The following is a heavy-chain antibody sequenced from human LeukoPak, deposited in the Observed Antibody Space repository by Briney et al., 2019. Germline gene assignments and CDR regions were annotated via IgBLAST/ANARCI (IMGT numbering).Heavy chain of an antibody. J-gene: IGHJ6*02. Sequence: PSETLSLTCTVSGGSFRSSSYDWSWIRQAPGKGLEWIGEIRHSGSTNYNPSLKGRVTVSVDTSKNQFSLRLTSVTAADTAVYYCARRGSWTYYYAMDVWGQGTTVTVSS. D-gene: IGHD6-13*01. CDR3: ARRGSWTYYYAMDV. CDR2: IRHSGST. CDR1: GGSFRSSSYD. V-gene: IGHV4-39*07.